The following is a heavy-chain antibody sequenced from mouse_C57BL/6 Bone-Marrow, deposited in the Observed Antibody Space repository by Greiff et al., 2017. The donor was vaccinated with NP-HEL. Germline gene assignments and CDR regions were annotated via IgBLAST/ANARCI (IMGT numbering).Heavy chain of an antibody. J-gene: IGHJ3*01. V-gene: IGHV5-12*01. D-gene: IGHD2-14*01. Sequence: EVKLMESGGGLVQPGGSLKLSCAASGFTFSDYYMYWVRQTPEKRLEWVAYISNGGGSTYYPDTVKGRFTISRDNAKNTLYLQMSRLKSEDTAMYYCARQGYSEAYWGQGTLVTVSA. CDR2: ISNGGGST. CDR1: GFTFSDYY. CDR3: ARQGYSEAY.